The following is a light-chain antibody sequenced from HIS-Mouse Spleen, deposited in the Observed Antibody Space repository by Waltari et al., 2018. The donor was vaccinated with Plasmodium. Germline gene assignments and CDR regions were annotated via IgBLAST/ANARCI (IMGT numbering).Light chain of an antibody. CDR2: EVS. CDR1: SSDAGGYNY. CDR3: SSYAGSNIWV. Sequence: QSALTQPPSASGSPGQSVPISCTGTSSDAGGYNYVSWYQQHPGKAPKLMLYEVSKRPSGVPDRFSGSKSGNTASLTVSGLQAEDEADYYCSSYAGSNIWVFGGGTKLTVL. J-gene: IGLJ3*02. V-gene: IGLV2-8*01.